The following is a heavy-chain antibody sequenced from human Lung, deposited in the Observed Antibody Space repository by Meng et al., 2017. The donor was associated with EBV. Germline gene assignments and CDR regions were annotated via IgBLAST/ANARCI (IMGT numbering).Heavy chain of an antibody. J-gene: IGHJ5*02. Sequence: QVQLQESGPGLVKPSQTLSLTCTFSGGSISSGGYYWSWIRQHPGKGLEWIGYIYYSGSTYYNPSLKSLVTISVDTSKNQFSLKLSSVTAADTAVYYCARVVAGRYNWFDPWGQGTLVTVSS. D-gene: IGHD6-6*01. CDR1: GGSISSGGYY. V-gene: IGHV4-31*01. CDR3: ARVVAGRYNWFDP. CDR2: IYYSGST.